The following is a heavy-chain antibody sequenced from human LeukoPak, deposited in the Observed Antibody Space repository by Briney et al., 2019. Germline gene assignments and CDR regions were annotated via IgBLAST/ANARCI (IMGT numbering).Heavy chain of an antibody. CDR2: IIPILGIA. J-gene: IGHJ4*02. CDR3: ARGVAGGWVLFDY. CDR1: GGTFSSYT. Sequence: GASVKVSCKASGGTFSSYTISWVRQAPGQGLEWMGRIIPILGIANYAQKFQGRVTITADKSTSTAYMELGSLRSEDTAVYYCARGVAGGWVLFDYWGQGTLVTVSS. V-gene: IGHV1-69*02. D-gene: IGHD6-19*01.